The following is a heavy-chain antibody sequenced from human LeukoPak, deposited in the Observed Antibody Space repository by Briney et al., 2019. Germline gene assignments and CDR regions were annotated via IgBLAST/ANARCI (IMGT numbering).Heavy chain of an antibody. CDR1: GYTFTSYG. J-gene: IGHJ4*02. V-gene: IGHV1-18*01. Sequence: GASVKVSCKASGYTFTSYGISWVRQAPGQGLEWMGWISAYNGNTNYAQKLQGRVTMTTDTSTSTAYMELRSLRSDDTAVYYCARAPSGYYYVPFDYWGQGTLVTVSS. D-gene: IGHD3-22*01. CDR3: ARAPSGYYYVPFDY. CDR2: ISAYNGNT.